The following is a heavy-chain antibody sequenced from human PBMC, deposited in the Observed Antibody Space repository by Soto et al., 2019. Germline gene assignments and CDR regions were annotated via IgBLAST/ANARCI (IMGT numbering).Heavy chain of an antibody. V-gene: IGHV1-69*01. Sequence: QVQLVQSGAEVKKPGSSVKLSCKTSGGTFRNDAINWLRQAPGQGLEWMGGSIPVFGTANYAQTFQGRFTITADESTSTAYMELSSLRSEDTVVYYCAIPLPKQQLVRGAFDHWGQGTLVTVSS. CDR3: AIPLPKQQLVRGAFDH. CDR2: SIPVFGTA. J-gene: IGHJ4*02. CDR1: GGTFRNDA. D-gene: IGHD6-13*01.